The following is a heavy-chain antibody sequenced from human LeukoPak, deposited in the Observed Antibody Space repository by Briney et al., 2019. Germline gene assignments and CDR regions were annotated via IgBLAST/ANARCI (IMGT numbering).Heavy chain of an antibody. J-gene: IGHJ4*02. V-gene: IGHV3-23*01. CDR1: GFTFSSYA. D-gene: IGHD2-8*02. Sequence: GGSLRLSCAASGFTFSSYAMTWVRQAPGKGLEWVSVIVGSGSTTYYADSVKGRFTISRGNSKNTLYLQMNSLRAEDRAVYYCAKTSGYYDYWGQGTLVTVSS. CDR3: AKTSGYYDY. CDR2: IVGSGSTT.